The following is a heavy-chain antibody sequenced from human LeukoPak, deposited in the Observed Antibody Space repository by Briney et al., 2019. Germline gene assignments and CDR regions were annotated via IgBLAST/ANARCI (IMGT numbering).Heavy chain of an antibody. CDR2: ISGSGGST. V-gene: IGHV3-23*01. CDR1: GFTFSSYA. D-gene: IGHD3-3*01. Sequence: GGSLRLSCAASGFTFSSYAMSWVRQAPGKGLEWVSAISGSGGSTYYADSVKGRFTISRDNSKNTLYLQMNSLRAEATAVYYCAKAHNYDFWSGYDPFDPWGQGTLVTVSS. J-gene: IGHJ5*02. CDR3: AKAHNYDFWSGYDPFDP.